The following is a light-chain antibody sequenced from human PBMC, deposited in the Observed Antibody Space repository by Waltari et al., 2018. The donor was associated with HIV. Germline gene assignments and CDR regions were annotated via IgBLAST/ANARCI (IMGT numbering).Light chain of an antibody. CDR1: SSNIATNT. V-gene: IGLV1-44*01. CDR2: HNL. J-gene: IGLJ3*02. CDR3: AAWDVSLSGLWV. Sequence: QSVITQPPSPSATPGQTVTSPCSGSSSNIATNTVYCYQQLPGTAPKLLSYHNLQRPSGVPDRFSGSKSGTSASLAISGLQSEDEAAYYCAAWDVSLSGLWVFGGGTKLTVL.